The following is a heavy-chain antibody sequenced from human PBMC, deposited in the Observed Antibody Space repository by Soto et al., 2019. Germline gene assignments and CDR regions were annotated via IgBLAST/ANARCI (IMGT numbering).Heavy chain of an antibody. Sequence: TLSLTCNVSGASITFGGYSWSWIRQTPGKGLEWIGYINHLETTFYNPSFESRLTLSIDRAKNQFSLKLHSMSAADRAVYFCARGGGSDSFDYWGQGILVTVSS. CDR1: GASITFGGYS. J-gene: IGHJ4*02. CDR3: ARGGGSDSFDY. CDR2: INHLETT. D-gene: IGHD1-26*01. V-gene: IGHV4-30-2*01.